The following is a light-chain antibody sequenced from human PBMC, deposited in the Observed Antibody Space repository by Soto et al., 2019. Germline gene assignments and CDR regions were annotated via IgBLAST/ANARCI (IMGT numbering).Light chain of an antibody. CDR3: QQYERGFT. V-gene: IGKV3-11*01. J-gene: IGKJ3*01. Sequence: EIVLTPSPATPSFSPGERATLPRRASQSVSSYLAWYQQKPGQAPRLLIYGASARATGIPARFSGSGSGTDFTLTISGLEPEDFAVYYCQQYERGFTFGPGTKVDIK. CDR2: GAS. CDR1: QSVSSY.